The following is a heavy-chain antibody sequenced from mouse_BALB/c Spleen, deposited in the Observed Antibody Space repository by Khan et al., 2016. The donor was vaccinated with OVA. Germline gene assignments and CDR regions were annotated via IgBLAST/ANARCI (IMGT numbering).Heavy chain of an antibody. J-gene: IGHJ4*01. CDR3: ARQPYYHYNIMDY. CDR1: GFSLTNYG. V-gene: IGHV2-6-1*01. CDR2: IWSDGRT. Sequence: QVQLQQSGPGLVAPSQSLSITCTISGFSLTNYGVHWVRQPPGKGLEWLVVIWSDGRTTYHSALKSRLTISKDNSESQVFLKMNSLQTDDTAMYFCARQPYYHYNIMDYWGQGTSVTVSS. D-gene: IGHD2-10*01.